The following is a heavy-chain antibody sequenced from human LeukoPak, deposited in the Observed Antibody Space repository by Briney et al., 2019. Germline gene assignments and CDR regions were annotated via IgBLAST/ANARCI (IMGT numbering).Heavy chain of an antibody. V-gene: IGHV3-48*04. J-gene: IGHJ4*02. Sequence: HSGGSLRLSGAASGFTFSSYSMNWFRQAPGKGLEWVSYISGTSSPRYYADSVKGRFTITRDNAKNSLYLQMNSLRAEDTAVYYCARDVYGDYAIDYWGQGTLVTVSS. CDR2: ISGTSSPR. D-gene: IGHD4-17*01. CDR3: ARDVYGDYAIDY. CDR1: GFTFSSYS.